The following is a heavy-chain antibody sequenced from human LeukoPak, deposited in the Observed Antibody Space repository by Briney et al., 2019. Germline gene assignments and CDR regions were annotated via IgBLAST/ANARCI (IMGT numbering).Heavy chain of an antibody. V-gene: IGHV1-18*01. J-gene: IGHJ4*02. D-gene: IGHD3-22*01. CDR3: ARDPRDYYDSSGYTYYFDY. CDR1: GYTFTSYG. CDR2: ISAYNGNT. Sequence: ASVKVSCKDSGYTFTSYGISWVRQAPGQGLEWMGWISAYNGNTNYAQKLQGRVTMTTDTSTSTAYMELRSLRSDDTAVYYCARDPRDYYDSSGYTYYFDYWGQGTLVTVSS.